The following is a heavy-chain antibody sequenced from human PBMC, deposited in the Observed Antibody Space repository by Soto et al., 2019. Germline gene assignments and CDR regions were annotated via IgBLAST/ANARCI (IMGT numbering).Heavy chain of an antibody. J-gene: IGHJ6*02. CDR3: AKVLYASESFDSEEAPYGMDV. Sequence: PSETLSLTCAVYGGSFSGYYWSWIRQPPGKGLEWIGEINHSGSTNYNPSLKSRVTISVDTSKNQFSLKLSSVTAEDTAVYYCAKVLYASESFDSEEAPYGMDVWGQGTTVTVSS. V-gene: IGHV4-34*01. D-gene: IGHD3-10*01. CDR1: GGSFSGYY. CDR2: INHSGST.